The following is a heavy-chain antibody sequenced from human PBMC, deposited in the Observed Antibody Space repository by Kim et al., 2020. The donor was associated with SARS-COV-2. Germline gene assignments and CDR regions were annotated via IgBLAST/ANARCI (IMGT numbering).Heavy chain of an antibody. CDR1: GGSISSSSYY. CDR3: ARLPHVGGHFDWLRGPPGGIDY. V-gene: IGHV4-39*01. CDR2: IYYSGST. J-gene: IGHJ4*02. Sequence: SETLSLTCTVSGGSISSSSYYWGWIRQPPGKGLEWIGSIYYSGSTYYNPSLKSRVTISVDTSKNQFSLKLSSVTAADTAVYYCARLPHVGGHFDWLRGPPGGIDYWGQGTLVTVSS. D-gene: IGHD3-9*01.